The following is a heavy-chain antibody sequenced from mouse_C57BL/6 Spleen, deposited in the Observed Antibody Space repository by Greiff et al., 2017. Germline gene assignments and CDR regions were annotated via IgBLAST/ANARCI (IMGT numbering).Heavy chain of an antibody. CDR2: IDPETGGT. J-gene: IGHJ3*01. CDR3: TRGGYRAWFAY. CDR1: GYTFTDYE. Sequence: VQLQQSGAELVRPGASVTLSCKASGYTFTDYEMHWVKQTPVHGLEWIGAIDPETGGTAYNQKFKGKAILTADKSSSPAYMELRSLTSEVSSVYYCTRGGYRAWFAYWGQGTLVTVSA. V-gene: IGHV1-15*01. D-gene: IGHD2-14*01.